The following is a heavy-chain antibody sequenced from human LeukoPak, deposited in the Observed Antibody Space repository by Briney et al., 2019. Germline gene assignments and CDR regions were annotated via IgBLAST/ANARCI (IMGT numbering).Heavy chain of an antibody. D-gene: IGHD3-10*01. J-gene: IGHJ4*02. Sequence: GGSLRLSCAASGFTFSSYWMHWVRQAPGKGLVWVSHINSAGSSTSYVDSVKGRFTISRDNAKNTLYLQMNSLRAEDTAVYYCARVRGRWSLDYWGQGTLLTVST. CDR3: ARVRGRWSLDY. CDR1: GFTFSSYW. V-gene: IGHV3-74*01. CDR2: INSAGSST.